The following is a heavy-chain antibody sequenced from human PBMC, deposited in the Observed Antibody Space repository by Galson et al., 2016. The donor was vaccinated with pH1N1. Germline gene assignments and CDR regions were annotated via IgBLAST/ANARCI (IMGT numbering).Heavy chain of an antibody. J-gene: IGHJ4*02. Sequence: SLRLSCAASGFSLSPFWMTWVRQAPGKGLEWVANINQDGSVKYYVDSVKGRFTISRDKNSLYLQMDSLRVEDTAVYYCARAIAQGDSYWGQGTRVTVSS. D-gene: IGHD2-21*01. CDR2: INQDGSVK. CDR3: ARAIAQGDSY. CDR1: GFSLSPFW. V-gene: IGHV3-7*01.